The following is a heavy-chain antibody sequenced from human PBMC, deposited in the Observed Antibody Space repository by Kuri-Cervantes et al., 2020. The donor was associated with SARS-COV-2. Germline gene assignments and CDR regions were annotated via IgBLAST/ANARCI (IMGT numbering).Heavy chain of an antibody. D-gene: IGHD2-15*01. CDR2: ISAYNGNT. CDR3: ARRYCSGGSCPGFDAFDI. Sequence: ASVKVSCKASGYTFTSYDINWVRQATGQGLEWMGWISAYNGNTNYAQKLQGRVTMTTDTSTSTAYMELRSLRSDDTAVYYCARRYCSGGSCPGFDAFDIWGQGTMVTVSS. J-gene: IGHJ3*02. V-gene: IGHV1-18*01. CDR1: GYTFTSYD.